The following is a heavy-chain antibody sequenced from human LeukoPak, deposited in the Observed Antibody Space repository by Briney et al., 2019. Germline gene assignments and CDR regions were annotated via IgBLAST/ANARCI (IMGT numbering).Heavy chain of an antibody. V-gene: IGHV1-2*02. CDR3: ATDNYGMLDY. J-gene: IGHJ4*02. CDR1: GYTFTDYY. CDR2: VDPRSGIT. Sequence: ASVKVSCKASGYTFTDYYIHWVRRAPGQGLEWMGWVDPRSGITKCTQKFQGRVTMTRDTSINTVYVDLSGLTFDDTAAYYCATDNYGMLDYWGQGTLVTVSS. D-gene: IGHD3-9*01.